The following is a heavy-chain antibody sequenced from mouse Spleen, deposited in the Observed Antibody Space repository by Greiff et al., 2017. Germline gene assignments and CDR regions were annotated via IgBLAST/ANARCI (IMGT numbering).Heavy chain of an antibody. J-gene: IGHJ4*01. Sequence: EVKLQESGAELVRPGALVKLSCKASGFNIKDYYMHWVKQRPEQGLEWIGWIDPENGNTIYDPKFQGKASITADTSSNTAYLQLSSLTSEDTAVYYCAREVLWDYAMDYWGQGTSVTVSS. CDR1: GFNIKDYY. CDR2: IDPENGNT. V-gene: IGHV14-1*02. CDR3: AREVLWDYAMDY. D-gene: IGHD1-1*01.